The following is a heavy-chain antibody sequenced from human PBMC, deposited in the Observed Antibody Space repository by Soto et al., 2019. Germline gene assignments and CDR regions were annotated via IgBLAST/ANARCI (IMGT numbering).Heavy chain of an antibody. V-gene: IGHV3-30*18. CDR3: AKDNGAVAAFDY. D-gene: IGHD6-19*01. Sequence: QVQLVESGGGVVQPGRSLRLSCAASGFTFRSYGMHWVRQAPGKGLEWVAVISYDGSNKYYADSVKGRFTISRDNSKNTLYLQMNSLRAEDTAVYYCAKDNGAVAAFDYWGQGTLVTVSS. J-gene: IGHJ4*02. CDR2: ISYDGSNK. CDR1: GFTFRSYG.